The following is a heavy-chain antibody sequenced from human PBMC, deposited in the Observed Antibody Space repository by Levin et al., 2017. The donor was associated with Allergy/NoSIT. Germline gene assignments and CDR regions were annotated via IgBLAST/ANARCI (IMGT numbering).Heavy chain of an antibody. CDR1: GYTFTSYA. J-gene: IGHJ5*02. CDR2: INAGNGNT. D-gene: IGHD1-1*01. V-gene: IGHV1-3*01. CDR3: AREGEQGYYNWFDP. Sequence: ASVKVSCKASGYTFTSYAMHWVRQAPGQRLEWMGWINAGNGNTKYSQKFQGRVTITRDTSASTAYMELSSLRSEDTAVYYCAREGEQGYYNWFDPWGQGTLVTVSS.